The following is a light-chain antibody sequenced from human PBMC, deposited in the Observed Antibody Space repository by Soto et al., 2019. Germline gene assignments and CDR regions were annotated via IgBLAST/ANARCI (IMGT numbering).Light chain of an antibody. J-gene: IGKJ2*01. V-gene: IGKV3-20*01. CDR3: QQYSTLPHT. CDR2: GIS. Sequence: ESVLTQSPGTLSLSPGERATLSCRASQSVTNSYFAWYQQKPGQAPRLLIYGISSRATGIPDRFSGGGSGTDFTLTISRLEPEDFVVYYCQQYSTLPHTFGQGTKVDIK. CDR1: QSVTNSY.